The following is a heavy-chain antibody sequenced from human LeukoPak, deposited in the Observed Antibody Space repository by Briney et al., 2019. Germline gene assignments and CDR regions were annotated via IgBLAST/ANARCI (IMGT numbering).Heavy chain of an antibody. D-gene: IGHD3-3*01. CDR2: IYYVGST. CDR1: SFTISSSY. J-gene: IGHJ6*03. Sequence: SETLSLTCTVSSFTISSSYWTWIRHRPGQGLEWIVYIYYVGSTYYNPSLKSRVSISLDTSKNNLSLKLSSVTAADTAVYYCARVRFLEWPAPMDVWGKGTTVIVSS. V-gene: IGHV4-59*01. CDR3: ARVRFLEWPAPMDV.